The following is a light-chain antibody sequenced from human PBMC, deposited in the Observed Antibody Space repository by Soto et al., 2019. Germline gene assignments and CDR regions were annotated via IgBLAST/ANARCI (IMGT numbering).Light chain of an antibody. CDR3: QQYNNWPRT. J-gene: IGKJ1*01. CDR1: QSINSN. CDR2: GAS. V-gene: IGKV3-15*01. Sequence: EIVMAQSPATLSVSPGERATLSCRASQSINSNLAWNQQMPGQAPRLLIYGASTRDTGIPARFSGSGSGTEFTLTISSLQSEDFAVYSCQQYNNWPRTFGQGTKVEIK.